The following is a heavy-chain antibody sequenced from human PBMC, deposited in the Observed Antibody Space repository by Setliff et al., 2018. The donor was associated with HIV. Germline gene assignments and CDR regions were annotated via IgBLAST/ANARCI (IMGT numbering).Heavy chain of an antibody. Sequence: PGGSLRLSCAGSGFTFSDYYMSWIRQAPGKGLEWISYISRGGRTKYYADSVKGRFTISRDNAKNSLYLQMNSLRAEDTTIYYCARVPVMATITYWYFDLWGRGTLVTVSS. CDR2: ISRGGRTK. D-gene: IGHD5-12*01. V-gene: IGHV3-11*04. CDR1: GFTFSDYY. CDR3: ARVPVMATITYWYFDL. J-gene: IGHJ2*01.